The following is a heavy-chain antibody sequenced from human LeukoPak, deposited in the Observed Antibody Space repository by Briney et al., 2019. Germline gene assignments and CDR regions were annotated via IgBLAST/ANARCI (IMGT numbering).Heavy chain of an antibody. D-gene: IGHD3-10*01. J-gene: IGHJ6*02. Sequence: PSQTLSLTCTVSGGSISIAGYYWTWIRQHPGKGLEWIGYIYYTGNTYYNPSLKSRVTLSVDTSKNQFSLKLSSVTAADTAVYYCGSHWDGSEDYYYYYGMDVWGQGTTVTVSS. CDR3: GSHWDGSEDYYYYYGMDV. CDR2: IYYTGNT. V-gene: IGHV4-31*03. CDR1: GGSISIAGYY.